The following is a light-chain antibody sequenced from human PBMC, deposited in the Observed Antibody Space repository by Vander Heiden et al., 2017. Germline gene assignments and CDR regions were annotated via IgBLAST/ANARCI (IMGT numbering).Light chain of an antibody. CDR3: QRSYSVPWT. CDR2: AAS. CDR1: LSISSY. Sequence: DIQMTQSPSSLSVSVGDRVTISCRARLSISSYLTWFQQKPGKAPKLLIYAASNLQSGVPSRFSGSASATHLTLTISSVQPEDLATYYCQRSYSVPWTFGQGTKVDMK. V-gene: IGKV1-39*01. J-gene: IGKJ1*01.